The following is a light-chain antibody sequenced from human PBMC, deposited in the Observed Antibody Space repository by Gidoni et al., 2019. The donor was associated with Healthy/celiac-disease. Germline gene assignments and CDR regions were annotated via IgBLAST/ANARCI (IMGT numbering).Light chain of an antibody. CDR3: QSEDSSGTIDI. J-gene: IGLJ2*01. CDR1: ALPKQY. CDR2: KDS. Sequence: SYELTQPPSVPVSPGQTARITCSGDALPKQYAYWYQQKPGPAPMLVIYKDSERPSGIPDRFSGSSSGTTVTLTISGVKAEDEADYYCQSEDSSGTIDIFGGGTKLNVL. V-gene: IGLV3-25*03.